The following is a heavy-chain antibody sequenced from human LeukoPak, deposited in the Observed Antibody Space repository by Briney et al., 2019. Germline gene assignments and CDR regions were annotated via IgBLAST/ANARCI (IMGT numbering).Heavy chain of an antibody. CDR3: ARGAAVGQTRDY. V-gene: IGHV1-2*06. J-gene: IGHJ4*02. CDR1: GYTLTDHY. CDR2: INPNSGVA. D-gene: IGHD6-13*01. Sequence: ASVKVSXKASGYTLTDHYIHWVRQAPGQGLKWMGRINPNSGVANYAQKFQGRVTMTRDTSISTAYMELSSLTSDDTAVYYCARGAAVGQTRDYWGQGTLVTVSS.